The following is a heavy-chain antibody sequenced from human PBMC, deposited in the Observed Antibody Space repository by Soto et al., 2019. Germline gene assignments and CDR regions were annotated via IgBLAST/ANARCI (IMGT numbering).Heavy chain of an antibody. Sequence: PGGSLRLSCAASGFTFSNAWMSWVRQAPGKVLEWVGRIKSKTDGGTTDYAAPVKGRFTISRDDSKNTLYLQMNSLKTEDTAVYYCTTDLYYDSSGPSVDVWGQGXTVTVSS. CDR1: GFTFSNAW. J-gene: IGHJ6*02. CDR2: IKSKTDGGTT. V-gene: IGHV3-15*01. CDR3: TTDLYYDSSGPSVDV. D-gene: IGHD3-22*01.